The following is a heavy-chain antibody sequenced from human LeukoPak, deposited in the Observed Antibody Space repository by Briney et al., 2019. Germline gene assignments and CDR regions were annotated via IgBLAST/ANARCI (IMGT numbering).Heavy chain of an antibody. Sequence: GESLKISCKGSGYSFTSYWIGWVRQMPGKGLEWMGIIYPGDSDTRYSPSFQGQVTISADKSISTAYLQWSSLKASDTAMYYCARGPGYSYYYYGMDVWGQGTTVTVSS. D-gene: IGHD2-2*02. CDR1: GYSFTSYW. J-gene: IGHJ6*02. CDR2: IYPGDSDT. V-gene: IGHV5-51*01. CDR3: ARGPGYSYYYYGMDV.